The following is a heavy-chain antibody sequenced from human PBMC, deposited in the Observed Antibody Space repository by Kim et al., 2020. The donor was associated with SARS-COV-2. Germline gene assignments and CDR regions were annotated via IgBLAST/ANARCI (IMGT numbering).Heavy chain of an antibody. D-gene: IGHD6-6*01. J-gene: IGHJ4*02. Sequence: SETLSLTCTVSGGSISSYYWSWIRQPPGKGLEWIGYIYYSGSTNYNPSLKSRVTISVDTSKNQFSLKLSSVTAADTAVYYCARATAGGQLVLFDYWGQGTLVTVSS. CDR1: GGSISSYY. CDR3: ARATAGGQLVLFDY. V-gene: IGHV4-59*13. CDR2: IYYSGST.